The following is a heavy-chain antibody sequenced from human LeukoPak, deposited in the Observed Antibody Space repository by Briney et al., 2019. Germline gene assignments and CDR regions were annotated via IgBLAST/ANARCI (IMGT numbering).Heavy chain of an antibody. CDR1: GFTVSSNY. V-gene: IGHV3-53*01. CDR2: IYSGGST. J-gene: IGHJ4*02. D-gene: IGHD3-10*01. CDR3: ARDLYGSGSYLD. Sequence: GGSLRLSCAASGFTVSSNYMSWVRQAPGKGLEWVSIIYSGGSTFYADSVKGRFTISRDNSKNTLYLQVNSLRAEDTAVYYCARDLYGSGSYLDWGQGTLVTVSS.